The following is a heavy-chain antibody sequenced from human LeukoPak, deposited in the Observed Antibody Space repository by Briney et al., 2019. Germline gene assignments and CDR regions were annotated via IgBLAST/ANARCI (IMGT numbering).Heavy chain of an antibody. D-gene: IGHD3-10*01. Sequence: SVKVSCKASGGTFTTYAISWVRQAPGQGLEWMGGIIPMFGSANYAQKFQGRVTFTADESRSTAYMELSTLRFDDTALYYCARTILLWGAFDIWGQGTMVTVSS. CDR3: ARTILLWGAFDI. CDR2: IIPMFGSA. CDR1: GGTFTTYA. J-gene: IGHJ3*02. V-gene: IGHV1-69*13.